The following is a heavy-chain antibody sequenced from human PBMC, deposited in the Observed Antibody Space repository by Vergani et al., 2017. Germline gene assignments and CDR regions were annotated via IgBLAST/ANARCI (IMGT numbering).Heavy chain of an antibody. D-gene: IGHD3-22*01. J-gene: IGHJ3*02. CDR3: ARYREGQNYYDSRDDAFDI. CDR2: INPSGGST. Sequence: QVQLVQSGAEVKKPGASVKVSCKASGYTFTSYYMHWVRQAPGQGLEWMGIINPSGGSTSYAQKFQGRVTMTRDTPTSTVYMELRSLRSEDTAVYYCARYREGQNYYDSRDDAFDIWGQGTMVTVSS. V-gene: IGHV1-46*01. CDR1: GYTFTSYY.